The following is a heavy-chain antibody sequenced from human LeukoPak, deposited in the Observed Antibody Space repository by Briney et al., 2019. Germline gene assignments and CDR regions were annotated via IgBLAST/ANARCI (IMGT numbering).Heavy chain of an antibody. V-gene: IGHV3-53*01. J-gene: IGHJ4*02. CDR1: GFTVSSNY. Sequence: PGGSLRLSCAASGFTVSSNYMSWVRQAPGKGLEWVSVIYSGGSTYYAGSVKGRFTISRDNSKNTLYLQMNSLRAEDTAVYYCARGANWNAIDYWGQGTLVTVSS. CDR3: ARGANWNAIDY. D-gene: IGHD1-1*01. CDR2: IYSGGST.